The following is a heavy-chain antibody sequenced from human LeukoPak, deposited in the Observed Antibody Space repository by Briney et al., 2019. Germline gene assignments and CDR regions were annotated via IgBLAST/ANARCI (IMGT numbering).Heavy chain of an antibody. J-gene: IGHJ4*02. Sequence: PGGSLRLSCAASGFTFSSYWMSWVRQAPGKGLEWVANIKQDGSEKYYVDSVKGRFTISRDNAKNSLYLQMNSLRAEDTAVYYCARDRLWNSGYDNGNDYWGQGTLVTVSS. CDR3: ARDRLWNSGYDNGNDY. D-gene: IGHD5-12*01. CDR1: GFTFSSYW. CDR2: IKQDGSEK. V-gene: IGHV3-7*01.